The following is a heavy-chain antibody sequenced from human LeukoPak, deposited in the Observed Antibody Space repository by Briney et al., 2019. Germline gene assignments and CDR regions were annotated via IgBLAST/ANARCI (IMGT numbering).Heavy chain of an antibody. D-gene: IGHD6-13*01. Sequence: PSETLSLTCTVSGGSISSYYWSWLRQPPGNGLEWIGYIYYSGSTNYNPSLKSRVTISVDTSTNQFSLKLSSVTAADTAVYYCARGPTGALSIAAAGIDYWGQGTLVTVSS. V-gene: IGHV4-59*01. CDR3: ARGPTGALSIAAAGIDY. CDR1: GGSISSYY. J-gene: IGHJ4*02. CDR2: IYYSGST.